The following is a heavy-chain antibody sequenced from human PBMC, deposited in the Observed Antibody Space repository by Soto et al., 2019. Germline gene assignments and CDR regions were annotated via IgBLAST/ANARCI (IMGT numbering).Heavy chain of an antibody. D-gene: IGHD5-12*01. CDR3: ARGDSGYDLSPDY. J-gene: IGHJ4*02. Sequence: EVQLVESGGGLVQPGGSLRLSCAAYGFTFSSYAMHWVRQAPGKGLEYVSAISSNGGSTYYAKSVKGRFTIYKDNSKNTLYLQMGSLRTEAMAVYYCARGDSGYDLSPDYWGQGSLVTVSS. CDR1: GFTFSSYA. V-gene: IGHV3-64*01. CDR2: ISSNGGST.